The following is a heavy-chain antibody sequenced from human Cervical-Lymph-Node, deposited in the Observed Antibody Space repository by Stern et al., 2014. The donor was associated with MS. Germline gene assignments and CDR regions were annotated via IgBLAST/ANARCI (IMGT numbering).Heavy chain of an antibody. J-gene: IGHJ6*02. CDR1: GYTFTNYF. CDR2: IIPSDGDP. Sequence: QLVESGPEVTQPGASVKLSCKASGYTFTNYFVHWVRQAPGQGLAWMGIIIPSDGDPNSAQTFKARVSLTRDTSTSTVYIELSSLRSEDTAVYYCARGACRSASCYSFNDYDYAMDVWGQGTTVTVSS. V-gene: IGHV1-46*01. CDR3: ARGACRSASCYSFNDYDYAMDV. D-gene: IGHD2-2*02.